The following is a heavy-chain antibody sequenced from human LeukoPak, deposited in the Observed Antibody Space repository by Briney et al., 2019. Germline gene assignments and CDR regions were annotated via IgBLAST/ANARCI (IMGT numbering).Heavy chain of an antibody. V-gene: IGHV3-48*03. J-gene: IGHJ4*02. Sequence: GGSLRLSCAASGLSFDTYAMTWVRQAPGKGLEWVSYVSSSGSTIYYADSVKGRFTISRDNAKNSLYLQMNSLRAEDTAVYYCARDGPAGDYDGDYWGQGTLVTVSS. CDR1: GLSFDTYA. D-gene: IGHD4-23*01. CDR2: VSSSGSTI. CDR3: ARDGPAGDYDGDY.